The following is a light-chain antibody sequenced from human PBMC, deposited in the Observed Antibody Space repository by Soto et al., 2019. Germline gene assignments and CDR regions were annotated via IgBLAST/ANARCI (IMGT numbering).Light chain of an antibody. J-gene: IGLJ7*01. CDR1: SSNIGNNY. V-gene: IGLV1-51*02. Sequence: QSVLTQPPSVSAAPGQKVTLSCSGSSSNIGNNYVSWYQQLPGTAPKLLIYENNKRPSGIPDRFSGSKSGTSATLGITGLQTGDEADYYCGTWDSILSAGAVFGGGTQLTVL. CDR3: GTWDSILSAGAV. CDR2: ENN.